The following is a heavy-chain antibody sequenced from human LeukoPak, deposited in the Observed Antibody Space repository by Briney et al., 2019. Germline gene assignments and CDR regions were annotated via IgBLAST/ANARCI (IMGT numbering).Heavy chain of an antibody. CDR1: EFNLVRYA. CDR3: VRDPSYGSSWYYYMDV. CDR2: IRSSSFKI. V-gene: IGHV3-48*04. J-gene: IGHJ6*03. Sequence: GGSLTLSCAASEFNLVRYAMKWVRQAPGKGLEGVSYIRSSSFKIGYADSVKGRFTISRDNSKNSLYLQMDSLRVEDTAVYYCVRDPSYGSSWYYYMDVWGKGTTVTVSS. D-gene: IGHD6-13*01.